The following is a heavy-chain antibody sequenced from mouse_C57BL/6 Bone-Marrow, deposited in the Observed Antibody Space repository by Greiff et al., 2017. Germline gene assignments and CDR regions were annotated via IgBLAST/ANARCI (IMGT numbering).Heavy chain of an antibody. CDR1: DSEVFPIAF. V-gene: IGHV15-2*01. D-gene: IGHD3-3*01. Sequence: VQLQQPGSELRRPGSSVKLSCKAFDSEVFPIAFMCWVRLTPWHGFEWIGGIPPSIGRTIYGEKFEDTATLDADTLSNTAYLELNSLTSEDSAIYYCARQGGVSWFADWGKGPLVTVSA. CDR2: IPPSIGRT. CDR3: ARQGGVSWFAD. J-gene: IGHJ3*01.